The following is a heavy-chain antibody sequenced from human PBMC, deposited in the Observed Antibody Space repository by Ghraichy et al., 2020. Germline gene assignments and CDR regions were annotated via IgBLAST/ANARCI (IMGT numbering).Heavy chain of an antibody. CDR2: IYPFDSGT. J-gene: IGHJ6*02. D-gene: IGHD3-16*01. Sequence: GESLNISCKGPGYSFTTYRIGWVRQMPGKGLEWMGIIYPFDSGTRYSPSFQGQVTISVDKSISTAYLQWSSLKASDTAMYYCARSRLGGWGDYYDMDVWGQGTTVTVSS. CDR3: ARSRLGGWGDYYDMDV. V-gene: IGHV5-51*01. CDR1: GYSFTTYR.